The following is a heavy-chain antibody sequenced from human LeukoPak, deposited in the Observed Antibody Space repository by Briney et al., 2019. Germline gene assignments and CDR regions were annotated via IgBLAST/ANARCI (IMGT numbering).Heavy chain of an antibody. Sequence: SETLSLTCTVSGGSISSYYWSWIRQPLGKGLEWIGNIYYSGSTNYNPSLKSRVTISVDTSKNQFSLKLTSVTAADTAVYYCARTTEGGYTYGYFYYYYMDVWGKGTTVTISS. CDR1: GGSISSYY. CDR3: ARTTEGGYTYGYFYYYYMDV. CDR2: IYYSGST. V-gene: IGHV4-59*01. D-gene: IGHD5-18*01. J-gene: IGHJ6*03.